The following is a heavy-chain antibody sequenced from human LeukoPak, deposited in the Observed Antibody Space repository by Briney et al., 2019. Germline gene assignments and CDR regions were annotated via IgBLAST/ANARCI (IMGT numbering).Heavy chain of an antibody. J-gene: IGHJ4*02. V-gene: IGHV3-48*01. Sequence: GGSLRLSCAASGFTFSSYSMNWVRQAPGKGLEWVSYISSSSSTIYYADSVKGRFTISRDNAKNSLYPQMNSLRAEDTAVYYCARSLTIFGVVIGYWGQGTLVTVSS. CDR1: GFTFSSYS. CDR3: ARSLTIFGVVIGY. D-gene: IGHD3-3*01. CDR2: ISSSSSTI.